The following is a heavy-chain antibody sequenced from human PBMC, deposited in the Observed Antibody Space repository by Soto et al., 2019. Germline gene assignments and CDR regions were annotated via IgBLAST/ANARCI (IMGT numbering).Heavy chain of an antibody. J-gene: IGHJ6*02. CDR2: INPNSGGT. Sequence: ASVKVSCKASGYTFTGYYMHWVRQAPGQGLEWMGWINPNSGGTNYAQKFQGWVTMTRDTSISTAYMELSRLRSDDTAVYYCARANSSGWDDYYYYGMDVWGQGTMVTVSS. CDR3: ARANSSGWDDYYYYGMDV. CDR1: GYTFTGYY. D-gene: IGHD6-19*01. V-gene: IGHV1-2*04.